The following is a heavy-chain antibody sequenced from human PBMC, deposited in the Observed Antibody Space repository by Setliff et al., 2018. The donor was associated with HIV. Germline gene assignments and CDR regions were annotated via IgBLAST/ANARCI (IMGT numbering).Heavy chain of an antibody. Sequence: SETLSLTCTVSGGSISSASYYWTWIRHPAGKGLEWIGHIYTRGTTNYNPSLKSRVTISLDTSKNQFSLKLSSVTAADTAVYYCARGEVKYSSAWHLLDYWGQGVLVTVSS. CDR2: IYTRGTT. CDR1: GGSISSASYY. V-gene: IGHV4-61*09. D-gene: IGHD6-19*01. CDR3: ARGEVKYSSAWHLLDY. J-gene: IGHJ4*02.